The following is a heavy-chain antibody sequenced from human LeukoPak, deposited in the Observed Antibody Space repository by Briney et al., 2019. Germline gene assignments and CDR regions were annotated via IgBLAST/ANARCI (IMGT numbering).Heavy chain of an antibody. CDR1: GYSIRTSHY. CDR3: ARDLSIDGQLHFDY. J-gene: IGHJ4*02. CDR2: IYRSGTT. D-gene: IGHD6-6*01. V-gene: IGHV4-38-2*02. Sequence: SETLSLTCTVSGYSIRTSHYWGWIRQSPGKGLEWIGNIYRSGTTYYNPSLKSRVTISMDTSKNQFSLKLTSVTAADTAVYYCARDLSIDGQLHFDYWGQGTLVTVSS.